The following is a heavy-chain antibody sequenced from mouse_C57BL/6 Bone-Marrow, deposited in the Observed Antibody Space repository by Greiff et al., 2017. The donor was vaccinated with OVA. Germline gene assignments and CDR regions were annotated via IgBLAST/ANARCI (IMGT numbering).Heavy chain of an antibody. Sequence: QVQLQQSGAELVMPGASVKLSCKASGYTFTSYWMHWVKQRPGQGLEWIGEIDPSDSYTNYNQKFKGKSTLTVDKSSSTAYMQLSSLTSEDSAVDYCAREGYGSSYFDYWGQGTTLTVSS. J-gene: IGHJ2*01. CDR1: GYTFTSYW. CDR2: IDPSDSYT. D-gene: IGHD1-1*01. CDR3: AREGYGSSYFDY. V-gene: IGHV1-69*01.